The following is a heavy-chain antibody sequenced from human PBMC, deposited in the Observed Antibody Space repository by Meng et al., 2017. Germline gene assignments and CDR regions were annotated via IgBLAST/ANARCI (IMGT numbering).Heavy chain of an antibody. CDR2: IYWNDDK. Sequence: SGPTLVKPTQTLTLTCTFSGFSLSTSGVGVGWIRQPPGKALEWLALIYWNDDKRYSPSLKSRLTITKDTSKNQVVLTMTNMDPVDTATYYCAHLPKTYYDILTGYLVGWFDPWGQGTLVTVSS. V-gene: IGHV2-5*01. J-gene: IGHJ5*02. CDR3: AHLPKTYYDILTGYLVGWFDP. CDR1: GFSLSTSGVG. D-gene: IGHD3-9*01.